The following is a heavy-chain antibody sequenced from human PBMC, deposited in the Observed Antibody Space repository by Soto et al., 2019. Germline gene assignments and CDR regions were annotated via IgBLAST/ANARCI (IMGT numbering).Heavy chain of an antibody. D-gene: IGHD2-2*01. CDR2: INAGNGYT. CDR3: ATAGDDCSTTTCYVIDY. J-gene: IGHJ4*02. V-gene: IGHV1-3*01. Sequence: QVQLAQSGAEVKKPGASVKISCKASGYTFTSYAMHWVRQAPGQRLEWMGWINAGNGYTKYSQKFQGRVTVTRDTSASTAYMELSSLRSEDTAVYYCATAGDDCSTTTCYVIDYWGQGTLVTVSS. CDR1: GYTFTSYA.